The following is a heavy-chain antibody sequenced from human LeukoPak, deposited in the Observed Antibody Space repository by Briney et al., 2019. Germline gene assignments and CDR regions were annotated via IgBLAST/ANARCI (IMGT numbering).Heavy chain of an antibody. V-gene: IGHV4-31*03. CDR2: IYTSGST. CDR3: ARKHPGWGSNYFDY. J-gene: IGHJ4*02. D-gene: IGHD6-19*01. Sequence: PSQTLSLTCTVSGGSISSGGYYWSWIRQHPGKGLEWIGYIYTSGSTNYNPSLKSRVTISVDTSKNQFSLKLSSVTAADTAVHYCARKHPGWGSNYFDYWGQGTLVTAPS. CDR1: GGSISSGGYY.